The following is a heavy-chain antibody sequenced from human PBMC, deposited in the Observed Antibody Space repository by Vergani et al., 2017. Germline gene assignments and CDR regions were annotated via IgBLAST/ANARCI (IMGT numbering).Heavy chain of an antibody. V-gene: IGHV4-39*01. Sequence: QLQLQESGPGLVKPSETLSLTCTVSGGSISSSSYYWGWIRQPPGKGLEWIGSIYYSGSTYYNPSLKSRVTISVDTSKNQFSLKLSSVTAADTAVYCCARRGGYYDRSGYSDYFDYWGQGTLVTVSS. CDR1: GGSISSSSYY. CDR3: ARRGGYYDRSGYSDYFDY. CDR2: IYYSGST. J-gene: IGHJ4*02. D-gene: IGHD3-22*01.